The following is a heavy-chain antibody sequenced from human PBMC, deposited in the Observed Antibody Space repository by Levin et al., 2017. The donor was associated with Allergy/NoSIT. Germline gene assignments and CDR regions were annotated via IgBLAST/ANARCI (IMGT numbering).Heavy chain of an antibody. CDR3: AREKRNPKLWVGELLE. V-gene: IGHV4-30-4*01. CDR1: GGSISSGDYH. CDR2: IYYSGST. Sequence: SETLSLTCTVSGGSISSGDYHWSWIRQPPGKGLEWIGYIYYSGSTYYNPSLKSRVTISVDTSKNQFPLKLSSATGADTAVYYCAREKRNPKLWVGELLEWGQGTLVTVSS. J-gene: IGHJ4*02. D-gene: IGHD3-10*01.